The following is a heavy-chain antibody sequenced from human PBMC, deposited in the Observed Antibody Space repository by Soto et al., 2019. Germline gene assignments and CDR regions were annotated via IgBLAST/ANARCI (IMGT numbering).Heavy chain of an antibody. Sequence: PGGSLRLSCTASGFSVSDYSVNWVRQAPGKGLEWISYISSTGDLILYADSVKGRFTIARDIARNSLYLQMDSLRDEDSAVYYCATWAIAVGGEGFWGQGTLVTVS. V-gene: IGHV3-48*02. CDR1: GFSVSDYS. D-gene: IGHD2-21*01. J-gene: IGHJ4*02. CDR3: ATWAIAVGGEGF. CDR2: ISSTGDLI.